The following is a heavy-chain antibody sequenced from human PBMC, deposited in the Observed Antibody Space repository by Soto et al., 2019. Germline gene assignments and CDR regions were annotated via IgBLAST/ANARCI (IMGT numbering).Heavy chain of an antibody. D-gene: IGHD3-3*01. J-gene: IGHJ4*02. CDR2: IYSGGST. CDR1: GFTVSSNY. V-gene: IGHV3-66*01. CDR3: ARDGATIFGVAVPHFDY. Sequence: GGSLRLSCAASGFTVSSNYMSWVRQAPGKGLEWVSVIYSGGSTHYADSVKGRFTISRDNSKNTLYLQMNSLRAEDTAVYYCARDGATIFGVAVPHFDYWGQGTLVTVSS.